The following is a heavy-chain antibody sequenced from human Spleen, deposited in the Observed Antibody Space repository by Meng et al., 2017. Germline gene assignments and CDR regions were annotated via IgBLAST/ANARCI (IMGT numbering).Heavy chain of an antibody. Sequence: GGSLRLSCAGSGFTFSSYWMNWVRQAPGKGLEWVSYISSSGSTIYYADSVKGRFTISRDNAKNSLYLQMNSLRAEDTAVYYCARAPSSGYYYVAYYYYGMDVWGHGTTVTVSS. CDR3: ARAPSSGYYYVAYYYYGMDV. CDR2: ISSSGSTI. CDR1: GFTFSSYW. J-gene: IGHJ6*02. V-gene: IGHV3-48*04. D-gene: IGHD3-22*01.